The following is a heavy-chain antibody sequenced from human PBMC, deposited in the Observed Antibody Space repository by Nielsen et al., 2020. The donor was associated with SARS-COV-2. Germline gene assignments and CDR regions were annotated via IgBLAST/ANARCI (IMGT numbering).Heavy chain of an antibody. CDR2: IYPGESDT. CDR1: GYSFTSYW. Sequence: GGSLRLSCKGSGYSFTSYWIGWVRQMPGKGLEWMGIIYPGESDTRYSPSFQGQVTISADKSISTAYLQWSSLKASDTAMYYCSRVGSSGYYYVYYFDYWGQGTLVTVSS. V-gene: IGHV5-51*01. CDR3: SRVGSSGYYYVYYFDY. J-gene: IGHJ4*02. D-gene: IGHD3-22*01.